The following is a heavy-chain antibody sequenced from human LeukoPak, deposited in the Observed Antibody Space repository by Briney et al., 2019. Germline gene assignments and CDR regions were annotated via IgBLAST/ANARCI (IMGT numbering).Heavy chain of an antibody. CDR2: ISSSSSTI. CDR1: GFTFSSYS. V-gene: IGHV3-48*04. CDR3: ARVQDTAMVSGYYGMDV. J-gene: IGHJ6*02. Sequence: GGSLRLSCAASGFTFSSYSMNWVRQAPGKGLEWVSYISSSSSTIYYADSVKGRFTISRDNAKNSLYLQMNSLRAEDTAVHYCARVQDTAMVSGYYGMDVWGQGTTVTVSS. D-gene: IGHD5-18*01.